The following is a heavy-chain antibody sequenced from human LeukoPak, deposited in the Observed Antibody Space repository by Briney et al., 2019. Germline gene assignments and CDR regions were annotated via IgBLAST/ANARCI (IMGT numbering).Heavy chain of an antibody. Sequence: GGSLRLSCAASGFTFSSCSMNWVRQAPGKGLEWVSSISSSSSYIYYADSVKGRFTISRDNAKNSLYLQMNSLRAEDTAVYYCARVLGYSGYDLVDYWGQGTLVTVSP. CDR1: GFTFSSCS. D-gene: IGHD5-12*01. J-gene: IGHJ4*02. CDR3: ARVLGYSGYDLVDY. V-gene: IGHV3-21*01. CDR2: ISSSSSYI.